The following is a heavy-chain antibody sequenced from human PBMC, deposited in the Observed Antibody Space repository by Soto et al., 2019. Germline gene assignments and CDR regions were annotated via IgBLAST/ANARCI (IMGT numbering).Heavy chain of an antibody. CDR3: ARGGRRSPGMDV. D-gene: IGHD3-16*01. J-gene: IGHJ6*02. Sequence: QVQLQESGPGLVKPSQTLSLTCTVSGGSISSGGYYWSWIRQHPVKGLEWIGYIYYSGSTYYNPSHKSRVTISVDTSKNQFSLKLSSVTAADTAVYYCARGGRRSPGMDVWGQGTTVTVSS. V-gene: IGHV4-31*03. CDR1: GGSISSGGYY. CDR2: IYYSGST.